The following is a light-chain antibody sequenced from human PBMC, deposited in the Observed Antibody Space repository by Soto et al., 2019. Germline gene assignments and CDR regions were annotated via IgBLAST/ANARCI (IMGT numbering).Light chain of an antibody. CDR3: QQYGSSPFA. J-gene: IGKJ3*01. CDR2: GAS. V-gene: IGKV3-20*01. Sequence: EIVLTQSPGTLSLSPGERATLSCRASQSVSSSYLAWYQQKPGQTPRLLFYGASSRTTVIPDRFSGSGSGTYFTLTSSRLEPEDVAVYYCQQYGSSPFAFGPGTKVDIK. CDR1: QSVSSSY.